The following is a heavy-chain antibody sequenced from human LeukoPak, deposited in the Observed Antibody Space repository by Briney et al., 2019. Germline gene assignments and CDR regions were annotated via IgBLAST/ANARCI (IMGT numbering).Heavy chain of an antibody. V-gene: IGHV3-23*01. CDR2: ISGSGGST. CDR3: AKEDYYDSGGPLGRYY. Sequence: SGGSLRLSCAASGFTFNTYAMSWVRQAPGKGLEWVSGISGSGGSTYYADSVKGRFTISRDNSKNTLYLQMNSLRAEDTAIYYCAKEDYYDSGGPLGRYYWGQGTLVTVSS. D-gene: IGHD3-22*01. CDR1: GFTFNTYA. J-gene: IGHJ4*02.